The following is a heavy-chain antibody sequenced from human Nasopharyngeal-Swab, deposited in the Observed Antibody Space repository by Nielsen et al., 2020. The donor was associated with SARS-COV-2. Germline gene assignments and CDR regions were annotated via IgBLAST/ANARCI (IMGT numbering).Heavy chain of an antibody. CDR1: GGNFSSYA. V-gene: IGHV1-69*13. CDR3: ARDLDSSIADYFDY. CDR2: IIPIFGTA. J-gene: IGHJ4*02. Sequence: SVKVSCKASGGNFSSYAISWVRQAPGQGLEWMGGIIPIFGTANYAQKFQGRVTITADESTSTAYMELSSLRSEDTAVYYCARDLDSSIADYFDYWGQGTLVTVSS. D-gene: IGHD6-6*01.